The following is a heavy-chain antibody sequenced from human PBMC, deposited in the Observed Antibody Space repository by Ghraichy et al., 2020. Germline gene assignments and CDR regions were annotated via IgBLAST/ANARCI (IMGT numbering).Heavy chain of an antibody. J-gene: IGHJ4*02. D-gene: IGHD6-13*01. V-gene: IGHV3-30*04. CDR2: ISYDGSNK. Sequence: GGSLRLSCAASGFTFSSYAMHWVRQAPGKGLEWVAVISYDGSNKYYVDSVKGRFTISRDNSKNTLYLQMNSLRAEDTAVYYCARDSSSWYIEKYYFDYWGQGTLVTVSS. CDR3: ARDSSSWYIEKYYFDY. CDR1: GFTFSSYA.